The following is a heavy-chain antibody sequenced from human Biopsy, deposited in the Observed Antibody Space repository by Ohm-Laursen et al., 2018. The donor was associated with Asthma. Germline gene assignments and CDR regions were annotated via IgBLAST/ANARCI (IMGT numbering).Heavy chain of an antibody. CDR3: ARHWDWGSFFDY. D-gene: IGHD7-27*01. CDR2: ISYTGGA. J-gene: IGHJ4*02. V-gene: IGHV4-39*01. Sequence: GTLSLTWTVSGGSMSSSSYYWGWIRQPPGKGLEWMGSISYTGGAYHNPSLKSRVTISVDTSKNHFSLKLSSVTAADTAVYYCARHWDWGSFFDYWGQGTPVTVSS. CDR1: GGSMSSSSYY.